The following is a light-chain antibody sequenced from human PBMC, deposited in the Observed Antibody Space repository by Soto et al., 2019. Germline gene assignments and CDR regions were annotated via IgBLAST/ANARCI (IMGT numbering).Light chain of an antibody. CDR3: QQRSNWPIT. CDR2: DAS. V-gene: IGKV3-11*01. J-gene: IGKJ5*01. CDR1: QSVSNRY. Sequence: EIVLTQSPGTLSLSPGERATLSCWASQSVSNRYLAWYQQKPGQAPRLLIYDASNRATGIPARFSGSGSGTDFTLTISSLEPEDFAVYYCQQRSNWPITFGQGTRLEIK.